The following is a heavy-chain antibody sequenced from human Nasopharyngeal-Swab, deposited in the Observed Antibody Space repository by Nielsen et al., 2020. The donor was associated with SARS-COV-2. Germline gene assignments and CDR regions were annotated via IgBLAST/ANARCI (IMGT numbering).Heavy chain of an antibody. CDR3: ARDFATAMVILDY. Sequence: GGSLRLSSAASGFTFSSYAMHWVRQAPGKGLEWVAVISYDGSNKYYADSVKGRFTISRDNSKNTLYLQMNSLRAEDTAVYYCARDFATAMVILDYWGQGTLVTVSS. CDR2: ISYDGSNK. V-gene: IGHV3-30-3*01. J-gene: IGHJ4*02. D-gene: IGHD5-18*01. CDR1: GFTFSSYA.